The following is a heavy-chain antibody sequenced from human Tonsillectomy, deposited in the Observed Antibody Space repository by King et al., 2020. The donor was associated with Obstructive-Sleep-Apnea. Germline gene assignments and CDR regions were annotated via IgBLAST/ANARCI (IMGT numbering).Heavy chain of an antibody. CDR2: MYYSGNT. J-gene: IGHJ4*02. D-gene: IGHD5-12*01. CDR3: ARHRGVEDYGGYGDYFDY. CDR1: GGSISNYY. Sequence: VQLQESGPGLVKPSETLSLTCTVSGGSISNYYWSWTRQPPGKGLEWIGYMYYSGNTNFNPSLKSRVTISADTSKIQFSLRLSSVTAADTAVYYCARHRGVEDYGGYGDYFDYWGQGTLVTVSS. V-gene: IGHV4-59*08.